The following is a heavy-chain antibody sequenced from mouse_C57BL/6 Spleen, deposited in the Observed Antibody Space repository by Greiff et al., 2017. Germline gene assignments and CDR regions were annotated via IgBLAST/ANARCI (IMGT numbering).Heavy chain of an antibody. CDR1: GYTFTSYW. Sequence: QVQLQQPGAELVKPGASVKLSCKASGYTFTSYWMQWVKQRPGQGLEWIGEIDPSDSYTNYNQKFKGKATLTVDTSSSTAYMQLSSLTSEDSAVYYCARYHGSSPGWFAYWGQGTLVTVSA. J-gene: IGHJ3*01. CDR2: IDPSDSYT. V-gene: IGHV1-50*01. CDR3: ARYHGSSPGWFAY. D-gene: IGHD1-1*01.